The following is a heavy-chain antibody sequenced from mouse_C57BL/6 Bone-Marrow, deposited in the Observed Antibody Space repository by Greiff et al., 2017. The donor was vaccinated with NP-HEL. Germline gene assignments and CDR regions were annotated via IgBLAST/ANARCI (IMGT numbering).Heavy chain of an antibody. Sequence: EVQVVESGGGLVQSGRSLRLSCATSGFTFSDFYMEWVRQAPGKGLEWIAASRNKANDYTTEYSASVKGRFIVSRDTSQSILYLQMNALRAEDTAIYYCARESSGYDAMDYWGQGTSVTVSS. CDR2: SRNKANDYTT. J-gene: IGHJ4*01. CDR3: ARESSGYDAMDY. CDR1: GFTFSDFY. D-gene: IGHD3-2*02. V-gene: IGHV7-1*01.